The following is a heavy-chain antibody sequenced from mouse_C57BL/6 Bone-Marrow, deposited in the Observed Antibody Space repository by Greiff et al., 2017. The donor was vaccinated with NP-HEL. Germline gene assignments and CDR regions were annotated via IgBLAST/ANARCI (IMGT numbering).Heavy chain of an antibody. J-gene: IGHJ4*01. D-gene: IGHD2-1*01. CDR3: AEAMVTTIYYYAMDY. Sequence: EVQLQESVAELVRPGASVKLSCTASGFNIKNTYMHWVKQRPEQGLEWIGRIDPANGNTKYAPKFQGKATITADTSSNTAYLQLSSLTSEDTAIYYCAEAMVTTIYYYAMDYWGQGTSVTVSS. CDR1: GFNIKNTY. CDR2: IDPANGNT. V-gene: IGHV14-3*01.